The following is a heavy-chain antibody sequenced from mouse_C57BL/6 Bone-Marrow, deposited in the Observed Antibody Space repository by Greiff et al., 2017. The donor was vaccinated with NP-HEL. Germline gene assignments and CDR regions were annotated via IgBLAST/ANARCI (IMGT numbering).Heavy chain of an antibody. J-gene: IGHJ4*01. CDR3: ANYYYYAMDY. CDR2: ISDGGSYT. D-gene: IGHD1-1*01. CDR1: GFTFSSYA. V-gene: IGHV5-4*01. Sequence: EVQLVESGGGLVKPGGSLKLSCAASGFTFSSYAMSWVRQTPEKRLEWVATISDGGSYTYYPDNVKGRFTISRDNAKNNLYLQMSHLKSEDTAMYYCANYYYYAMDYWGQGTSVTVSS.